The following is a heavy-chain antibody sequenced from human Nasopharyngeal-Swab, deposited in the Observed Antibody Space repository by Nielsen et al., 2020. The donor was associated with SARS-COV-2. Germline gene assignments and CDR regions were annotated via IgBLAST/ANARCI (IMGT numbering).Heavy chain of an antibody. CDR1: GFSLSTSGVG. V-gene: IGHV2-5*01. CDR2: IYWDDK. D-gene: IGHD3-3*01. J-gene: IGHJ6*03. CDR3: AHLDFDFGTYYYMDV. Sequence: SGPTLVKPTQTLTLTCTFSGFSLSTSGVGVGWIRQPPGKALEWLALIYWDDKRYSPSLKSRLTITKDTSKNQVVLTMTNMDPVDTATYYCAHLDFDFGTYYYMDVWGKGTTVTVSS.